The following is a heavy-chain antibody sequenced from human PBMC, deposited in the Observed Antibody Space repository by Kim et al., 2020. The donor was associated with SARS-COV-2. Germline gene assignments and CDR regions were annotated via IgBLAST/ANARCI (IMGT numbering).Heavy chain of an antibody. Sequence: GGSLRLSCAASGFTFSSYEMNWVRQAPGKGLEWVSYIRSSGSTIYYADSVKGRFTISRDNAKNSLYLQMNSLRAEDTAVYYCASELGYCSSTSCSCWGQGTMVTVSS. J-gene: IGHJ3*01. D-gene: IGHD2-2*01. V-gene: IGHV3-48*03. CDR1: GFTFSSYE. CDR3: ASELGYCSSTSCSC. CDR2: IRSSGSTI.